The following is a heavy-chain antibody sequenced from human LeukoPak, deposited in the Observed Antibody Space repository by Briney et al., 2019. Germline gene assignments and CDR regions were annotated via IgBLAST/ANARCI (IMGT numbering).Heavy chain of an antibody. CDR2: ISGSGGST. J-gene: IGHJ4*02. CDR1: GFTFSDYY. CDR3: AKGVVKATVVTSFDY. V-gene: IGHV3-23*01. D-gene: IGHD4-23*01. Sequence: PGGSLRLSCAASGFTFSDYYMSWIRQAPGKGLEWVSAISGSGGSTYYADSVKGRFTISRDNSKNTLYLQMNSLRAEDTAVYYCAKGVVKATVVTSFDYWGQGTLVTVSS.